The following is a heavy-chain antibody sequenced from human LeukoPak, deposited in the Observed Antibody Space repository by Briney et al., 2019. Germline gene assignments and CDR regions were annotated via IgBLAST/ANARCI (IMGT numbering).Heavy chain of an antibody. J-gene: IGHJ4*02. CDR1: GFTFSSYA. D-gene: IGHD3-16*01. V-gene: IGHV3-30-3*01. Sequence: GRSLRLSCAASGFTFSSYAMHWVRHAPGKGLEWVAVISYDGSNKYYADSVKGRFTISRDNSKNTLYLQMNSLRAEDTPVYYCAGGYYYDYWGQGTLVTVSS. CDR3: AGGYYYDY. CDR2: ISYDGSNK.